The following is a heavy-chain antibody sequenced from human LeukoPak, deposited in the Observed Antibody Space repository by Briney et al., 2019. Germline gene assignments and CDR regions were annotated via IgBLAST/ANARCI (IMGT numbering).Heavy chain of an antibody. CDR1: GFIFSSHG. CDR3: TKDLSESEQIKLLVIGFDT. J-gene: IGHJ5*02. D-gene: IGHD2-15*01. CDR2: IGSSGHHT. Sequence: GGSLRLSCVAAGFIFSSHGMSGVRQAPGKGLEWVSGIGSSGHHTYYADSVKGRFTVSRDNSRNTLYLQLNSLRAEDTAVYYCTKDLSESEQIKLLVIGFDTWGQGTLVAVSS. V-gene: IGHV3-23*01.